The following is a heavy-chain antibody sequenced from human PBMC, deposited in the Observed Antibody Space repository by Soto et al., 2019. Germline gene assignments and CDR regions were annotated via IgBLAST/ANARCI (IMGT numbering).Heavy chain of an antibody. CDR1: GFTFSRHG. CDR2: ILKDASGH. Sequence: QVQLVESGGGVVQPGTSLRLSCAASGFTFSRHGMHWVRQTPGKGLEWLAVILKDASGHWYADSVKGRFTISRDNFENTLYLPMNGLRLEDTAMYYCARDADYPDNGFEYWCQGTLVTVSS. J-gene: IGHJ4*02. CDR3: ARDADYPDNGFEY. V-gene: IGHV3-33*01. D-gene: IGHD4-17*01.